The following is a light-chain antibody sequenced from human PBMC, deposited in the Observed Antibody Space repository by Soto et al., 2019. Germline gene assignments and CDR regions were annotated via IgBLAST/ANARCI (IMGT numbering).Light chain of an antibody. Sequence: QSVLTQPPSVSAAPGQTVTIFCSGSSSNIGNNYVSWYQQLPGTAPKLLIYDNNKRPSGIPDRFSGSKSGTSATLGITGLQTGDEADYYCGTWDSSLRGGVFGGGTQLTVL. V-gene: IGLV1-51*01. CDR3: GTWDSSLRGGV. CDR1: SSNIGNNY. CDR2: DNN. J-gene: IGLJ7*01.